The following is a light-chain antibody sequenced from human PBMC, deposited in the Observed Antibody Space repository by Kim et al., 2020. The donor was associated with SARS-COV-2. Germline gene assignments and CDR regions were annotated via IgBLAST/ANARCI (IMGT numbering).Light chain of an antibody. CDR3: QAWDSSTVV. V-gene: IGLV3-1*01. Sequence: SYELTQPSSVSVSPGQTASIPCSGDNLGDKFVCWYQQKPGQSPVLVIYQDTKRPSGIPERFSGSNSGNTATLTISGTQAMDESDYYCQAWDSSTVVFGGGTQLTVL. CDR1: NLGDKF. CDR2: QDT. J-gene: IGLJ3*02.